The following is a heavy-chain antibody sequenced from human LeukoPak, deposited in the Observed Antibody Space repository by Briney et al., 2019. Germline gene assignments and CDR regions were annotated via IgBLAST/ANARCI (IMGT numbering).Heavy chain of an antibody. CDR3: ARHPGKVTNDWYFDL. J-gene: IGHJ2*01. Sequence: ASVKVSCKASGYTFTGYYMHWVRQAPGQGLEWMGWINPNSGGTNYAQKFQGRVTMTRDTSITTAYMELSRLNSDDTTVYYCARHPGKVTNDWYFDLWGRGTLVTVSS. CDR2: INPNSGGT. CDR1: GYTFTGYY. V-gene: IGHV1-2*02. D-gene: IGHD4-23*01.